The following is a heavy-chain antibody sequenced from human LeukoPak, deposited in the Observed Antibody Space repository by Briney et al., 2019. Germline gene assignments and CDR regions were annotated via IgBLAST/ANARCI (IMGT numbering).Heavy chain of an antibody. Sequence: PGGSLRLSCAASGFTVSSNYMSWVRQAPGKGLEWVSVIYSGGSTYYADSVKGRFTISRDNSKNTLYLQVNSLRAEDTAVYYCARGFPENYYDSSGYLDYWGQGTLVTVSS. CDR1: GFTVSSNY. CDR2: IYSGGST. D-gene: IGHD3-22*01. V-gene: IGHV3-66*01. CDR3: ARGFPENYYDSSGYLDY. J-gene: IGHJ4*02.